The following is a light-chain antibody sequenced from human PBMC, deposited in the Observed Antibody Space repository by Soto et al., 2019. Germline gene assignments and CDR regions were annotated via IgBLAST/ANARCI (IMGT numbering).Light chain of an antibody. CDR2: GAS. CDR3: QHYDNWPPDYT. CDR1: QSIRSY. Sequence: VMTQSPATLSASPGETATLSCRASQSIRSYLAWYQQKPAQAPRLLIYGASMRSTGVPTRFSGSGSGTESAFTISSLQSEDVAVYYCQHYDNWPPDYTFGQGTKVEIK. V-gene: IGKV3-15*01. J-gene: IGKJ2*01.